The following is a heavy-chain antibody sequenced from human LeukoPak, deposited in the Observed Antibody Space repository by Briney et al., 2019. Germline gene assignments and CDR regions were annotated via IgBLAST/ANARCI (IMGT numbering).Heavy chain of an antibody. D-gene: IGHD4-17*01. J-gene: IGHJ1*01. CDR2: IKQDGSEK. V-gene: IGHV3-7*03. CDR3: ARGAVGGSTVTTH. CDR1: GFTFSSYW. Sequence: PGGSLRLSCAASGFTFSSYWMSWVRQAPGKGLEWVANIKQDGSEKYYVDSVKGRFTISRDNAKNSLYLQMNSLRAEDTAVYYCARGAVGGSTVTTHWGQGTLVTVSS.